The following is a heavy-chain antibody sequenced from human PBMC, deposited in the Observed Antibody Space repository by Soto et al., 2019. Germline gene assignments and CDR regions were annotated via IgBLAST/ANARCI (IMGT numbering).Heavy chain of an antibody. CDR2: IGQDGGVK. CDR1: GFTFRTYW. CDR3: ATDESFAY. J-gene: IGHJ4*02. V-gene: IGHV3-7*03. Sequence: QPGGSLRLSCAASGFTFRTYWMSWVRQAPGTGLEWVATIGQDGGVKYYVDSVKGRFTISRDNAKNSLDLQMNSLRVDDTATYYCATDESFAYWGQGTLVTVSS.